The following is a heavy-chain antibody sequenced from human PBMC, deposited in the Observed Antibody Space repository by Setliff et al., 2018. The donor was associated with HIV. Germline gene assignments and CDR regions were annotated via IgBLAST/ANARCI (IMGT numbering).Heavy chain of an antibody. CDR2: MNPNSGNT. CDR3: ATDGKQQVATVDHYYMDV. CDR1: GYTFTKFD. Sequence: ASVKVSCKASGYTFTKFDINWVRQATGQGLEWMGWMNPNSGNTGFAQKFQGRVTMTRNTSISTAYMELRSLRSEDTAVYFCATDGKQQVATVDHYYMDVWGKGTTVTVSS. V-gene: IGHV1-8*01. D-gene: IGHD6-13*01. J-gene: IGHJ6*03.